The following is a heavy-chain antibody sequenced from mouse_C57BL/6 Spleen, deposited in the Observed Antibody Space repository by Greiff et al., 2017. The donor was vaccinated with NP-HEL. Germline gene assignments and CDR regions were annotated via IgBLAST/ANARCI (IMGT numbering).Heavy chain of an antibody. Sequence: EVQLVESGGGLVKPGGSLKLSCAASGFTFSSYAMSWVRQTPEKRLEWVATISDGGSYTYYPDNVKGRFTISRDNAKNNLYLQMSHLKSEDTAMYYCARGDDGYPYYYAMDYWGQGTSVTVSS. CDR1: GFTFSSYA. D-gene: IGHD2-3*01. CDR2: ISDGGSYT. J-gene: IGHJ4*01. V-gene: IGHV5-4*01. CDR3: ARGDDGYPYYYAMDY.